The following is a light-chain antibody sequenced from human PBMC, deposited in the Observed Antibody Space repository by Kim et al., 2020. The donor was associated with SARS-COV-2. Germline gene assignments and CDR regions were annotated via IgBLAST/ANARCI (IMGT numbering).Light chain of an antibody. CDR2: GAS. J-gene: IGKJ1*01. Sequence: DIQMTQSPSFLSASVGDRVTITCRASQGISNYLAWYQQNPGKAPKLLIYGASTLQSGVPSRFSGSGTGTDFTLTISSLQPEDFATDTYHQFNNYPRSFGQGTKVDIK. CDR1: QGISNY. CDR3: HQFNNYPRS. V-gene: IGKV1-9*01.